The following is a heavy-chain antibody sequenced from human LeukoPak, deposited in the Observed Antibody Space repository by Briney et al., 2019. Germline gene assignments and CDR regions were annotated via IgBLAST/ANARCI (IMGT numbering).Heavy chain of an antibody. CDR3: ARVPSYYGDYVGYFDY. V-gene: IGHV4-4*07. Sequence: SETLSLTCTVSGGSISSYYWSWIRQPAGKGLEWIGRIYSSGSTNYNPSLKSRVTMSVDTSKNQFSLRLSSVTAADTAVYYCARVPSYYGDYVGYFDYWGQGTLVTVSS. CDR2: IYSSGST. CDR1: GGSISSYY. D-gene: IGHD4-17*01. J-gene: IGHJ4*02.